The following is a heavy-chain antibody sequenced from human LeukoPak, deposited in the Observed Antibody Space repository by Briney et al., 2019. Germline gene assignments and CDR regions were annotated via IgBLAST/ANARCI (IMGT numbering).Heavy chain of an antibody. CDR3: AKDGGQEVDY. D-gene: IGHD3-16*01. V-gene: IGHV3-23*01. CDR1: GFTFSSYA. CDR2: ISGSGDST. J-gene: IGHJ4*02. Sequence: ARSLRLSCAASGFTFSSYAMRWVRQAPGEGLEWVSSISGSGDSTYNAASVKGRFTISRDKSKNTLYLQMNSLRAEDTAVYYCAKDGGQEVDYWGQGTLVTVSS.